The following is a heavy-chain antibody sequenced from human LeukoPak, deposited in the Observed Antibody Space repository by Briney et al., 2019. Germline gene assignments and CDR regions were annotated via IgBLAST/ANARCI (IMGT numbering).Heavy chain of an antibody. D-gene: IGHD3-10*01. Sequence: ASVKVSCKASGYTFTSYYMHWVRQAPGQGLEWMGIINPSGGSTSYAQKSQGRVTMTRDTSTSTVYMELSSLRSEDTAVYYCARGGDTMVRGVIPNDYWGQGTLVTVSS. CDR3: ARGGDTMVRGVIPNDY. CDR2: INPSGGST. J-gene: IGHJ4*02. CDR1: GYTFTSYY. V-gene: IGHV1-46*01.